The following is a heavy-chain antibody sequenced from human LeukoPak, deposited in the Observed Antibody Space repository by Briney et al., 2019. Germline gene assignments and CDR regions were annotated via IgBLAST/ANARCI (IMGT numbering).Heavy chain of an antibody. J-gene: IGHJ3*02. Sequence: SETLSLTCSVSGGSISSGSYYWSWIRQPPGKGLEWIGYIYYSGSTNYNPSLKSRVTISVDTSKNQFSLKLSSVTAADTAVYYCARELVDTARNAFDIWGQGTMVTVSS. V-gene: IGHV4-61*01. CDR2: IYYSGST. CDR1: GGSISSGSYY. D-gene: IGHD5-18*01. CDR3: ARELVDTARNAFDI.